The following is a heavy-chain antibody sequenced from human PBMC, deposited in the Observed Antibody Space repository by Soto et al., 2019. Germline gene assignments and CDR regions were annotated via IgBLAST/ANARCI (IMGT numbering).Heavy chain of an antibody. CDR3: ATVLRWIFGVAPGY. Sequence: ASVKVSCKVSGYTLTELSMHWVRQAPGKGLEWMGGFDPEDGETIYAQKFQGRVTMTEDTSTDTAYMELSSLRSEYTAVYYCATVLRWIFGVAPGYWGQGTLVTVSS. CDR1: GYTLTELS. D-gene: IGHD3-3*01. CDR2: FDPEDGET. J-gene: IGHJ4*02. V-gene: IGHV1-24*01.